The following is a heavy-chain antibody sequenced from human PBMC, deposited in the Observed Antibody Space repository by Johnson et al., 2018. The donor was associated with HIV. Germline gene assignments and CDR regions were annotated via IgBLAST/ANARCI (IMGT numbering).Heavy chain of an antibody. CDR3: AKGQSSGYPKDAFDI. Sequence: QVLLVESGGGVVQPGGSLRLSCAASGFTFSNYGMHWVRQAQGKGLEWVAFIRYDGDITYYVDSVKGRFTSSRDNSKNTLYLQMNSLRTEDTAMYYCAKGQSSGYPKDAFDIWGRGTIVTISS. J-gene: IGHJ3*02. D-gene: IGHD3-22*01. CDR2: IRYDGDIT. V-gene: IGHV3-30*02. CDR1: GFTFSNYG.